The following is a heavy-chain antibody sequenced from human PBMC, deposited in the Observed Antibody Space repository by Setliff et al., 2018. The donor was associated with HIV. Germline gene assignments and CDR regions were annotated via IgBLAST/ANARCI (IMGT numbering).Heavy chain of an antibody. J-gene: IGHJ2*01. Sequence: GISWVRQAPGQGLEWVGWISVYNGQTLYAQKVQDRITVTMDIPKDTAYMELRGLTPDDTAVYYCARGHHFYWYFDLWGPGTLVTVSS. CDR2: ISVYNGQT. CDR3: ARGHHFYWYFDL. V-gene: IGHV1-18*04. CDR1: G.